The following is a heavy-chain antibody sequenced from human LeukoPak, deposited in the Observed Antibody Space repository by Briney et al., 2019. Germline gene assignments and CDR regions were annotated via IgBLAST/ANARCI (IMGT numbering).Heavy chain of an antibody. Sequence: SQTLSLTCTVSGGSISSGSYYWSWIRQPAGKGLEWIGRIYTSGSTNYNPSLKSRVTISVDTSKNQFSLKLSSVTAADTAVYYCARGTSVFGVVIAPYYYYYYMDVWGKGTTVTVSS. CDR2: IYTSGST. J-gene: IGHJ6*03. D-gene: IGHD3-3*01. CDR1: GGSISSGSYY. V-gene: IGHV4-61*02. CDR3: ARGTSVFGVVIAPYYYYYYMDV.